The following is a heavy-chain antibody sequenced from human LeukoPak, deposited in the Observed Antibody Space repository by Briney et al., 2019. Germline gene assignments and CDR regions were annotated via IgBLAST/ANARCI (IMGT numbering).Heavy chain of an antibody. J-gene: IGHJ4*02. V-gene: IGHV1-2*02. CDR2: INPNSGGT. CDR3: ARDLAPAVVVPAAIRNPFDY. Sequence: ASVKVSCKASGYTFTGYYMHWVRQAPEQGLEWMGWINPNSGGTNYAQKFQGRVTMTRDTSISTAYMELSRLRSDDTAVYYCARDLAPAVVVPAAIRNPFDYWGQGTLVTVSS. CDR1: GYTFTGYY. D-gene: IGHD2-2*02.